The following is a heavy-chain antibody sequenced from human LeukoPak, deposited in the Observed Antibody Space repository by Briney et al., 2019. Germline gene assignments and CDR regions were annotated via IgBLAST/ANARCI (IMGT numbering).Heavy chain of an antibody. CDR3: ARSSGHSSSWYGRFDY. J-gene: IGHJ4*02. D-gene: IGHD6-13*01. Sequence: PGGSLRLSCVASGFTFSNYWMSWVRQAPGKGLECVANIKEDGSEKYYVDSVKGRFTISRDNAKNSLYLQMNSLRAEDTAVYYCARSSGHSSSWYGRFDYWGQGTLVTVSS. CDR1: GFTFSNYW. CDR2: IKEDGSEK. V-gene: IGHV3-7*01.